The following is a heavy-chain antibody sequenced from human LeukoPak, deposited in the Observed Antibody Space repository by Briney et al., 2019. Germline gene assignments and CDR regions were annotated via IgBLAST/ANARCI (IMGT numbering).Heavy chain of an antibody. CDR1: GYTFTGYY. Sequence: ASVKVSCKASGYTFTGYYMHWVRQAPGQGLEWMGWINPDSGGTNYAQKFQGRVTMTRDTSISTAYMELSRLRSDDTAVYYCARTSYYYDSSGYYPEGYWGQGTLVTVSS. CDR3: ARTSYYYDSSGYYPEGY. D-gene: IGHD3-22*01. CDR2: INPDSGGT. J-gene: IGHJ4*02. V-gene: IGHV1-2*02.